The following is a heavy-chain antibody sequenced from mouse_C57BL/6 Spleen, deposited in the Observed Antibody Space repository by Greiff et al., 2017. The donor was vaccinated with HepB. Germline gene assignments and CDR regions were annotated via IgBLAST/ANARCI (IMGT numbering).Heavy chain of an antibody. CDR1: GYTFTDYN. J-gene: IGHJ4*01. D-gene: IGHD2-2*01. CDR2: INPNNGGT. Sequence: EVQLQESGPELVKPGASVKMSCKASGYTFTDYNMHWVKQSHGKSLEWIGYINPNNGGTSYNQKFKGKATLTVNKSSSTAYMELRSLTSEDSAVYYCARGVMDYGYDKAMDYWGQGTSVTVSS. CDR3: ARGVMDYGYDKAMDY. V-gene: IGHV1-22*01.